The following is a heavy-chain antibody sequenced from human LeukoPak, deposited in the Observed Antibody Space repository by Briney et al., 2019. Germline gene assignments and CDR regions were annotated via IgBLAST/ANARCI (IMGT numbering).Heavy chain of an antibody. CDR2: IGGIGYTT. CDR3: ARKRDYYGSGNTFDY. V-gene: IGHV3-23*01. J-gene: IGHJ4*02. D-gene: IGHD3-10*01. CDR1: GFIFSSYG. Sequence: GGSLRLSCAAAGFIFSSYGMSWVRQAPGKVLEWVSCIGGIGYTTYYADSVKGRFTISRDNTKNTLYLQMNTLRAEETAIYFCARKRDYYGSGNTFDYWGQGTLVTVSS.